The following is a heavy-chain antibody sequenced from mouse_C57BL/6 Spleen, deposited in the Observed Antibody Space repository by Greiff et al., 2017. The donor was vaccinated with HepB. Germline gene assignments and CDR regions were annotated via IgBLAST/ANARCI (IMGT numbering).Heavy chain of an antibody. J-gene: IGHJ2*01. Sequence: VQLQQPGAELVRPGTSVKLSCKASGYTFTSYWMHWVKQRPGQGLEWIGRIDPANGNTKYAPKFQGKATITADTSSNTAYLQLSSLTSEDTAIYYCARALTFFDYWGQGTTLTVSS. V-gene: IGHV14-3*01. CDR2: IDPANGNT. CDR3: ARALTFFDY. CDR1: GYTFTSYW.